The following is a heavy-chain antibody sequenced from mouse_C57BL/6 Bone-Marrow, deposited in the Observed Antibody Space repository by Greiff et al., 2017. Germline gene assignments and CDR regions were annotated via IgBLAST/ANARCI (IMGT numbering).Heavy chain of an antibody. CDR3: ARSTTVVYWYFDV. D-gene: IGHD1-1*01. V-gene: IGHV1-4*01. Sequence: VQLQQSGADLARPGASVKMSCKASGYTFTSYTMHWVKQSPGQGLEWIGYINPSSGHTKYNQKFKDKATLTADKSSSTAYMQLSSLTSEDTAVYYCARSTTVVYWYFDVWGTGTTVTVAS. CDR1: GYTFTSYT. J-gene: IGHJ1*03. CDR2: INPSSGHT.